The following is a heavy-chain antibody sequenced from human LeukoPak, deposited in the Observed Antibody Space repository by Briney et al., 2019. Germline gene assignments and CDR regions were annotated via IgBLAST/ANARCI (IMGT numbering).Heavy chain of an antibody. J-gene: IGHJ4*02. V-gene: IGHV3-43D*03. D-gene: IGHD6-13*01. CDR1: GFIFEDYA. Sequence: GGSLRLSCAASGFIFEDYAMHWVRRTPGKGLEWVSLISWDGESTYYADSVKGRFTISRDNSKNSLYLQMSSLRVEDTALYYCTKDDSGYTSSWSIDYWGQGTLVTVSS. CDR3: TKDDSGYTSSWSIDY. CDR2: ISWDGEST.